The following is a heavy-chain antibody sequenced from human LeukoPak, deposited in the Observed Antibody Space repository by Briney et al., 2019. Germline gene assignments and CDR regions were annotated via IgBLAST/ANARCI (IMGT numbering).Heavy chain of an antibody. CDR2: IYYSGST. Sequence: SETLSLTCTVSGGSISSSSYYWGWIRQPPGKGLEWIGSIYYSGSTYYNPSLKSRVTISVDTSKNQFSLKLSSVTAADTAVYYCARDGRGYAFDIWGQGTMDTVSS. CDR1: GGSISSSSYY. V-gene: IGHV4-39*07. CDR3: ARDGRGYAFDI. J-gene: IGHJ3*02.